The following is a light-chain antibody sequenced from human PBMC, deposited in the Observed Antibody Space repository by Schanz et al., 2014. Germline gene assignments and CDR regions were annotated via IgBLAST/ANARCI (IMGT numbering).Light chain of an antibody. Sequence: QSVLTQPPSVSGAPGQRLTISCSGSSSNIGAGKYVNWYRQFPGTAPKLLIYDDTNRPSGVPDRISGSKSGTSATLGITGLQTGDEADYYCGTWDSSLSAVIFGGGTKLTVL. J-gene: IGLJ2*01. V-gene: IGLV1-40*01. CDR1: SSNIGAGKY. CDR2: DDT. CDR3: GTWDSSLSAVI.